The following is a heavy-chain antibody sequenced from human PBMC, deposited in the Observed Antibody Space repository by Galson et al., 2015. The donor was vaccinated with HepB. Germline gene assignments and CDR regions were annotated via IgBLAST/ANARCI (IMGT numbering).Heavy chain of an antibody. V-gene: IGHV1-69*13. CDR2: ITPMFGTA. J-gene: IGHJ4*02. D-gene: IGHD3-10*01. Sequence: SVKVSCKASGGTFSTCAISWVRQDPGQGLEWLGGITPMFGTANYAQKFQGRVAITADESTNTVYMELTNLRSEDTAVYYCARGYDSANYYYLYWGQGTLVTVSS. CDR3: ARGYDSANYYYLY. CDR1: GGTFSTCA.